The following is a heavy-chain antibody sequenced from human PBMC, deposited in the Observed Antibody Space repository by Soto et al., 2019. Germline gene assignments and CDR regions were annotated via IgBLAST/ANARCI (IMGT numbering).Heavy chain of an antibody. Sequence: GSLRLSCAASGFTFSSYAMSWVRQAPGKGPEWVSAISGSGGSTYYADSVKGRFTISRDNSKNTLYLQMNSLRAEDTAVYYCAKAAQGGYYYYGMDVWGQGTTVTVSS. CDR1: GFTFSSYA. CDR3: AKAAQGGYYYYGMDV. V-gene: IGHV3-23*01. CDR2: ISGSGGST. J-gene: IGHJ6*02.